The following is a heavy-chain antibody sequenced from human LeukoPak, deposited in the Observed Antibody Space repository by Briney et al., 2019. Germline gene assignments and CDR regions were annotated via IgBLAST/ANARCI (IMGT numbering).Heavy chain of an antibody. CDR3: ARVGTYYYDSSGYSADY. V-gene: IGHV3-30-3*01. J-gene: IGHJ4*02. CDR2: ISYDGSNK. CDR1: GFTFSSYA. D-gene: IGHD3-22*01. Sequence: GRSLRLSCAASGFTFSSYAMHWVRQAPGKGLGWVAVISYDGSNKYYADSVKGRFTISRDNSKNTLYLQMNSLRAEDTAVYYCARVGTYYYDSSGYSADYWGQGTVVTVSS.